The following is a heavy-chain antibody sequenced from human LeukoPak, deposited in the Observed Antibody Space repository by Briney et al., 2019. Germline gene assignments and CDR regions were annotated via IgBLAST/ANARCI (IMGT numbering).Heavy chain of an antibody. CDR3: AKDFGSAIPPLHLDV. V-gene: IGHV3-30*18. Sequence: GRSLRLSCAASAFTFRSYGMHWVRQAPGKGLEWVALISYDGGNEYCGDSVKGRFTVSRDNSKNTLYLQMNSLRLQDTAVYYCAKDFGSAIPPLHLDVWGQGTTVIVSS. CDR1: AFTFRSYG. D-gene: IGHD2-2*01. CDR2: ISYDGGNE. J-gene: IGHJ6*02.